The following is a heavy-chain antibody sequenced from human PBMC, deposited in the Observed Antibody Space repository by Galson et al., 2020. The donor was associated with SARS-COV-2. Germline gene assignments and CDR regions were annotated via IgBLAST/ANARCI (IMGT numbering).Heavy chain of an antibody. V-gene: IGHV4-30-2*01. J-gene: IGHJ2*01. CDR2: IYDSGSA. CDR3: ARARPSYYYDSNNYRGWVLDL. D-gene: IGHD3-22*01. Sequence: SETLSLTCAVSDGPIRSGVYYWSWIRQPPGKGLEWLGYIYDSGSAFYNSSLKSRVTLSVDRSQNQISLELRSVSAADTAVYYCARARPSYYYDSNNYRGWVLDLWGRGTLVTVTS. CDR1: DGPIRSGVYY.